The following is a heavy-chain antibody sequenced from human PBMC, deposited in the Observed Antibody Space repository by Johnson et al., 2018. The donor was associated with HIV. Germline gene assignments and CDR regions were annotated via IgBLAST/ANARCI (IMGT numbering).Heavy chain of an antibody. Sequence: VESGRSLSLSCVASGFTFSDYAMTWVRQAPGKGLEWVAVISYDGTNKYYADSVKGRFTISRDNSKNTLYLQMNSLRAEDTAMYYCARVSSIAALWDAFDIWGQGTMVTVSS. V-gene: IGHV3-30-3*01. J-gene: IGHJ3*02. CDR3: ARVSSIAALWDAFDI. D-gene: IGHD6-6*01. CDR2: ISYDGTNK. CDR1: GFTFSDYA.